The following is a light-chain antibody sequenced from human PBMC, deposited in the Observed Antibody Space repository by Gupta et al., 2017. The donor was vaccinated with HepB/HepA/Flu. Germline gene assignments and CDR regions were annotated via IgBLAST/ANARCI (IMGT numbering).Light chain of an antibody. Sequence: DIVMTQSPDSLAVSLGERATINCKSSQSVLYSSNNNNYLAWYQQKPGQPPKLLIYWASTRESGVPDRFSGSGSGTDFTLTISSLQDEDVAVYYCQQYYSTWTFGQGTKVEIK. J-gene: IGKJ1*01. CDR2: WAS. CDR1: QSVLYSSNNNNY. V-gene: IGKV4-1*01. CDR3: QQYYSTWT.